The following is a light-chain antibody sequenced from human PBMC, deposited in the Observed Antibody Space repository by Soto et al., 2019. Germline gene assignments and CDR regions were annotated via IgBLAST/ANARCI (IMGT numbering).Light chain of an antibody. CDR2: DTS. V-gene: IGKV3D-20*01. J-gene: IGKJ1*01. Sequence: DILLTQSPATLSLSPGERATLYCGASQRVSGGFLAWYQQKPGLAPRLILYDTSFRATGIPDRFSGSGSGTEFTLTISSLQSEDFAVYYCQQYNNWPPKTFGQGTKVDIK. CDR1: QRVSGGF. CDR3: QQYNNWPPKT.